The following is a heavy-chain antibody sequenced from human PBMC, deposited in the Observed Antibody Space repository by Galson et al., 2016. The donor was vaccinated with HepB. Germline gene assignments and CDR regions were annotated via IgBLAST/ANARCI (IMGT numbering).Heavy chain of an antibody. V-gene: IGHV3-30*18. CDR3: AKDVGGGTTPRGFDY. D-gene: IGHD1-1*01. CDR2: MSFDGSNK. CDR1: GFSFNYSG. J-gene: IGHJ4*02. Sequence: SLRLSCAASGFSFNYSGMHWVRQAPGKGLEWVALMSFDGSNKFYADSFEGRFTISRDNSKNTLFLQVNSLRPEDTAVYYCAKDVGGGTTPRGFDYWGQGTLVTVSS.